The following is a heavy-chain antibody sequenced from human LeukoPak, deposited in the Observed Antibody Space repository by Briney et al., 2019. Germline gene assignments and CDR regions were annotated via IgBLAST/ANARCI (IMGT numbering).Heavy chain of an antibody. D-gene: IGHD5-18*01. CDR3: ASTTRRGYSYGSLDY. CDR2: INHSGST. CDR1: GGSFSGYY. V-gene: IGHV4-34*01. Sequence: SETLSLTCAVYGGSFSGYYWSWIRQPPGKGLEWIGEINHSGSTNYNPSLKSRVTISVDTSKNQFSLKLSSVTAADTAVYYCASTTRRGYSYGSLDYWGQGTLVTVSS. J-gene: IGHJ4*02.